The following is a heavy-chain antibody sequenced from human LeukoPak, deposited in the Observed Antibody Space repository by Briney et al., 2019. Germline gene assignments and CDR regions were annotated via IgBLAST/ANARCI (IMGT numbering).Heavy chain of an antibody. CDR3: AKDHRGGWSGYFDS. V-gene: IGHV3-33*06. J-gene: IGHJ4*02. CDR2: IWHDGSAE. D-gene: IGHD6-19*01. CDR1: GFTFNSHG. Sequence: PGGSLRLSCAASGFTFNSHGMYWVRQAPGKGLEWVAVIWHDGSAEFYGDSVRGRFRISRDDPKNTLYLQMDSLRVEDTALYYCAKDHRGGWSGYFDSWGQGTLVTVSS.